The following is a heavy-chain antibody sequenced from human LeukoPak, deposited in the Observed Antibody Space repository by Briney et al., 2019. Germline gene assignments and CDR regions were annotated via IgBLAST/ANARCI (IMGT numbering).Heavy chain of an antibody. Sequence: ASVKVSCKASGYTFTSYYMHWVRQAPGQGLEWMGIINPSGGSTSYAQKFQGRVTMTRDMSTSTVYMELSSLRSEDTAVYYCARGPFPLEMATIGEYYFDYWGQGTLVTVSS. V-gene: IGHV1-46*01. D-gene: IGHD5-24*01. J-gene: IGHJ4*02. CDR3: ARGPFPLEMATIGEYYFDY. CDR2: INPSGGST. CDR1: GYTFTSYY.